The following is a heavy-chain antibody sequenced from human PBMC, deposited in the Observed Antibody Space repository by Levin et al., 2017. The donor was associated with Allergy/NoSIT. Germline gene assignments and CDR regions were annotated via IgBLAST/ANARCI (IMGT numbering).Heavy chain of an antibody. CDR1: GLTFSDYY. V-gene: IGHV3-11*01. CDR3: ARERYCSGGSCYPAFDI. D-gene: IGHD2-15*01. Sequence: PGGSLRLSCAASGLTFSDYYMSWIRQAPGKGLEWVSYISSSGSTIYYADSVKGRFTISRDNAKNSLYLQMNSLRAEDTAVYYCARERYCSGGSCYPAFDIWGQGTMVTVSS. J-gene: IGHJ3*02. CDR2: ISSSGSTI.